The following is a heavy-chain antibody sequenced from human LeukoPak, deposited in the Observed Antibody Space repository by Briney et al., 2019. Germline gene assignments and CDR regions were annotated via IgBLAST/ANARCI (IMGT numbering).Heavy chain of an antibody. Sequence: GGSLRLSCAASGFTFTSYWMSWARQAPGKGLEWVANIKQDGSEKFYVDSVKGRFTISRENAKNSLYLQMNSLRAEDTAVYYCARIVFLTGYYIDYWGQGTLVTVSS. D-gene: IGHD3-9*01. CDR2: IKQDGSEK. V-gene: IGHV3-7*01. J-gene: IGHJ4*02. CDR3: ARIVFLTGYYIDY. CDR1: GFTFTSYW.